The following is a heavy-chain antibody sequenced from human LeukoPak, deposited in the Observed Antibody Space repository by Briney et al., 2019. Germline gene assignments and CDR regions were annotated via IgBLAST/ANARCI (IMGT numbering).Heavy chain of an antibody. J-gene: IGHJ4*02. V-gene: IGHV3-64D*09. CDR1: GYIFSSFG. Sequence: GGSLRLSCSAPGYIFSSFGWHWVRQALGKGLEYVSAISSNGGRTYYADSVKGRFTISRDNSKNTLYLQMSSLRAEDTAVYYCVKDRVHDSSSYYGYGYWGQGTLFTVSS. CDR3: VKDRVHDSSSYYGYGY. CDR2: ISSNGGRT. D-gene: IGHD3-22*01.